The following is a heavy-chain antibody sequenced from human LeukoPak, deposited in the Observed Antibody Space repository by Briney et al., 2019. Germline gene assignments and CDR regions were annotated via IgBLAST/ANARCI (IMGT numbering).Heavy chain of an antibody. CDR2: ISGSGCST. J-gene: IGHJ4*02. CDR3: AEEIDY. Sequence: GKGLEWVSAISGSGCSTYYADSVKGRFTISRDNSKNTLYLQMNSLRAEDTAVYYCAEEIDYWGQGTLVTVSS. V-gene: IGHV3-23*01.